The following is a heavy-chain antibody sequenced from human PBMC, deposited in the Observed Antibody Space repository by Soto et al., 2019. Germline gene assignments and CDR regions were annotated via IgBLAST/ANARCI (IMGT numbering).Heavy chain of an antibody. CDR1: GGSMSGNY. CDR2: IYYSGST. CDR3: ARGGWYVDY. J-gene: IGHJ4*02. D-gene: IGHD6-19*01. Sequence: SETLSLTCTVSGGSMSGNYWSWIRQPPGKGLEWIGFIYYSGSTNYNPSLKSRVTISVDTSKNQFSLKMSSVTAADTAVYFCARGGWYVDYWGQGTLVTVSS. V-gene: IGHV4-59*01.